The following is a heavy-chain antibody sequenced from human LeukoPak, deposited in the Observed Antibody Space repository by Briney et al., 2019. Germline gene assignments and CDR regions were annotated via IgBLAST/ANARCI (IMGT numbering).Heavy chain of an antibody. Sequence: GGSLRLPCAASGFTFSSNWMHWVRQAPGKGLVWVSRLNRDGSSISYADSVKGRFTISRDNAKNTLYLQMNSLRAEDTAVYYCARSIAAGAILDYWGQGTLVSVSS. CDR3: ARSIAAGAILDY. J-gene: IGHJ4*02. D-gene: IGHD2-2*02. CDR1: GFTFSSNW. V-gene: IGHV3-74*01. CDR2: LNRDGSSI.